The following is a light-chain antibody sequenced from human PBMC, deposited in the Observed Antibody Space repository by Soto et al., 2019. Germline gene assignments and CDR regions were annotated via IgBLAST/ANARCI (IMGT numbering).Light chain of an antibody. CDR2: GAS. CDR1: QSGSSSY. CDR3: QQYGSSPET. Sequence: EIVLTQSPGTLSLSPGERATLSCRASQSGSSSYLAWYQQKPGQAPRLLIYGASSRATGIPDRFSGSGSGTDFTITISRLEPEDFAVYYCQQYGSSPETFGQGTKVEIK. J-gene: IGKJ1*01. V-gene: IGKV3-20*01.